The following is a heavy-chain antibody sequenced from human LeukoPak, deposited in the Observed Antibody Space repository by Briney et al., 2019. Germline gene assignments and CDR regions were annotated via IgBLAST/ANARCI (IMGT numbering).Heavy chain of an antibody. CDR3: AKDLYSSGWYYYYYGMDV. J-gene: IGHJ6*02. CDR2: ISYDGSDK. Sequence: GRSLRLSCAASGFTFSSYGMHWVRQAPGKGLEWVAVISYDGSDKYYADSVKGRFIISRDNSKNTLYLQMNSLRAEDTAVYYCAKDLYSSGWYYYYYGMDVWGQGTTVTVSS. CDR1: GFTFSSYG. D-gene: IGHD6-19*01. V-gene: IGHV3-30*18.